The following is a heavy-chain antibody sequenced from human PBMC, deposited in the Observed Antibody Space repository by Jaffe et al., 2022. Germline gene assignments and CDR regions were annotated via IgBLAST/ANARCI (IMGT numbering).Heavy chain of an antibody. D-gene: IGHD6-13*01. V-gene: IGHV3-49*04. J-gene: IGHJ4*02. CDR2: IRSKAYGGTT. Sequence: EVQLVESGGGLVQPGRSLRLSCTASGFTFGDYAMSWVRQAPGKGLEWVGFIRSKAYGGTTEYAASVKGRFTISRDDSKSIAYLQMNSLKTEDTAVYYCTRAMEEGIAAAGTNYWGQGTLVTVSS. CDR3: TRAMEEGIAAAGTNY. CDR1: GFTFGDYA.